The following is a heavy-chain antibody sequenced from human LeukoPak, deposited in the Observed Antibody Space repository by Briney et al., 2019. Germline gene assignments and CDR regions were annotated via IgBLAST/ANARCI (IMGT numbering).Heavy chain of an antibody. J-gene: IGHJ4*02. CDR3: AKDRGWYSDY. CDR2: ISGGGGST. CDR1: EFTINNYA. D-gene: IGHD6-19*01. V-gene: IGHV3-23*01. Sequence: GGSLRLSCATSEFTINNYAVSWVRQAPGKGLEWVSGISGGGGSTYYADSVKGRFTISRDNSKNTLYLQMYSLRAEDTAVYYCAKDRGWYSDYWGQGTLVTVSS.